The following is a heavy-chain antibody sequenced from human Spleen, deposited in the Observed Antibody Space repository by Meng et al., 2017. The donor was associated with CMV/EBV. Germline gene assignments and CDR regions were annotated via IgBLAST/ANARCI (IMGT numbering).Heavy chain of an antibody. V-gene: IGHV3-33*01. D-gene: IGHD5-12*01. CDR3: ATAIDVALDY. CDR1: GVTFRNHG. Sequence: LSCAASGVTFRNHGMHWVRQAPGKGLEWVAVIWYDASKTYYTESVRGRFTISRDNVENMLYLDLTSLRAEDTAVYYCATAIDVALDYWGQGTLVTVSS. CDR2: IWYDASKT. J-gene: IGHJ4*02.